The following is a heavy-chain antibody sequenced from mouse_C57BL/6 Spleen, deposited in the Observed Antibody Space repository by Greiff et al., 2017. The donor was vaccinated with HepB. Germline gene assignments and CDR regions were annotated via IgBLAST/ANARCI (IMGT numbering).Heavy chain of an antibody. CDR1: GYTFTDYN. J-gene: IGHJ2*01. CDR3: ASRKDPGLLLFFDY. V-gene: IGHV1-18*01. CDR2: INPNNGGT. Sequence: EVQLQQSGPELVKPGASVKIPCKASGYTFTDYNMDWVKQSHGKSLEWIGDINPNNGGTIYNQKFKGKATLTVDKSSSTAYMELRSLTSEDTAVYYCASRKDPGLLLFFDYWGQGTTLTVSS. D-gene: IGHD2-3*01.